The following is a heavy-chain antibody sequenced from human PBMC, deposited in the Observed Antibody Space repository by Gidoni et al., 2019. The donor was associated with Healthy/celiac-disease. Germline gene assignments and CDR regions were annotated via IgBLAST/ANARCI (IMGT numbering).Heavy chain of an antibody. V-gene: IGHV3-66*02. CDR2: IYSGSST. D-gene: IGHD5-12*01. CDR1: GFTVSSNY. Sequence: EVQLVESGGGLVQPGGSLRLSCAASGFTVSSNYMSWVRQAPGKGLEWVSVIYSGSSTYYADSVKGRFTISRDNSKNTLYLQMNSLRAEDTAVYYCASIGDSGYDFVEDYWGQGTLVTVSS. J-gene: IGHJ4*02. CDR3: ASIGDSGYDFVEDY.